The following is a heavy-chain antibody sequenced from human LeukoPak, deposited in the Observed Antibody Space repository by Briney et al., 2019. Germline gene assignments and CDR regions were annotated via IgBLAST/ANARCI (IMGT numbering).Heavy chain of an antibody. V-gene: IGHV4-30-4*01. J-gene: IGHJ4*02. Sequence: PSETLSLTCTVSGGSISSSDYYWSWIRQPPGKGLEWIGCIYYSGGTYYNPSLKSRVTISIDTSKNQFSLKLSSVTAADTAVYYCAGAGDFDYWAREPWSPSPQ. CDR3: AGAGDFDY. CDR2: IYYSGGT. D-gene: IGHD1-26*01. CDR1: GGSISSSDYY.